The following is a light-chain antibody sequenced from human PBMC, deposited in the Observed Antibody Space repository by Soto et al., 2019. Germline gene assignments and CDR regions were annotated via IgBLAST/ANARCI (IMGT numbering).Light chain of an antibody. V-gene: IGLV2-14*01. Sequence: QSALTQPASVSGSPGQSITISCTGTSNDVGGYNYVSWYQQHPGKAPKLVIYEVSYRPSGVSNRFSGSKSGYTASLTISGLQAEDEADYYCNSQTTSGIRVFGTGTKLTVL. J-gene: IGLJ1*01. CDR1: SNDVGGYNY. CDR2: EVS. CDR3: NSQTTSGIRV.